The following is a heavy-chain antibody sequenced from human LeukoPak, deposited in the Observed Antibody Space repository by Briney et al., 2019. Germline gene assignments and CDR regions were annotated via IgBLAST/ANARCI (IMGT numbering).Heavy chain of an antibody. Sequence: GRSLRLSCAASGFTFDDYAMHWVRQAPGKGLEWVSGISWDSGSIGYADSVKGRFTISRDNAKNSLYLQMNSLRAEDMALYYCARWGSSSDYWGQGTLVTVSS. J-gene: IGHJ4*02. CDR2: ISWDSGSI. D-gene: IGHD6-6*01. V-gene: IGHV3-9*03. CDR1: GFTFDDYA. CDR3: ARWGSSSDY.